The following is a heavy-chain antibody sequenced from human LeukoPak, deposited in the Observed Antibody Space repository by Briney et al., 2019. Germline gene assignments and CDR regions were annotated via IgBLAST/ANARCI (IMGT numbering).Heavy chain of an antibody. V-gene: IGHV1-18*01. CDR1: GYTFTSYG. J-gene: IGHJ5*02. CDR2: ISAYNGNT. D-gene: IGHD3-10*01. CDR3: ARDPNLYGSGSSTYNWFDP. Sequence: ASVKVSCKAPGYTFTSYGISWVRQAPGQGLEWMGWISAYNGNTNYAQKLQGRVTMTTDTSTSTAYMELRSLRSDDTAVYYCARDPNLYGSGSSTYNWFDPWGQGTLVTVSS.